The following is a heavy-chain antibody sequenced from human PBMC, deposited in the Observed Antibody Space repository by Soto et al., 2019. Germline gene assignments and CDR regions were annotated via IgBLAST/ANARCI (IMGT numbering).Heavy chain of an antibody. CDR2: IWYDGSNK. CDR1: GFTFSSYG. J-gene: IGHJ5*02. Sequence: QVQLVESGGGVVQPGRSLRLSCAASGFTFSSYGMHWVRQAPGKGLEWVAVIWYDGSNKYYADSVKGRFTISRDNSKNTLYLQMNSLRAEYTAVYYCARGCYSNCRWDWFDPWGQGTLVTVSS. CDR3: ARGCYSNCRWDWFDP. V-gene: IGHV3-33*01. D-gene: IGHD4-4*01.